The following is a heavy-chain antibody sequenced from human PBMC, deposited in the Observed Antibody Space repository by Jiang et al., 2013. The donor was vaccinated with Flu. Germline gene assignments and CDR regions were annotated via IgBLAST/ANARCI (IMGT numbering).Heavy chain of an antibody. D-gene: IGHD2-2*01. Sequence: GLVKPSETLSLTCTVSGGSISSYYWSWIRPAPTGRDWSGLGISITVGAPTTTPPSKSRVTISVDTSKNQFSLKLSSVTAADTAVYYCARESIVVVPAATSSLHGLDAFDIWGQGTMVTVSS. J-gene: IGHJ3*02. CDR3: ARESIVVVPAATSSLHGLDAFDI. CDR1: GGSISSYY. V-gene: IGHV4-59*01. CDR2: SITVGAP.